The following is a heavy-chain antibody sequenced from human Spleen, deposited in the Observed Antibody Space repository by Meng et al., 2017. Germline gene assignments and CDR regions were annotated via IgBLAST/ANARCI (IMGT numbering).Heavy chain of an antibody. CDR3: ARGPTTMAHDFDY. Sequence: QVQLQLWGAGLLKPSETLSLTCVVSGGSFSDYYWSCIRQPPGKGLEWIGEINHSGSTNYNPSLESRATISVDTSQNNLSLKLSSVTAADSAVYYCARGPTTMAHDFDYWGQGTLVTVSS. V-gene: IGHV4-34*01. J-gene: IGHJ4*02. D-gene: IGHD4-11*01. CDR2: INHSGST. CDR1: GGSFSDYY.